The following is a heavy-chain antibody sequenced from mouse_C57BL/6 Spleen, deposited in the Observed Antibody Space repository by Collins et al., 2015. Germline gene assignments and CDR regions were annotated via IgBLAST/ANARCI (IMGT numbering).Heavy chain of an antibody. CDR2: INTNTGES. D-gene: IGHD1-1*02. CDR3: ARGLTWWETDY. V-gene: IGHV9-3*02. Sequence: QIQLVQSGPELKKPGETVKISCKASGYTFTNYGMNWVKQAPGKGLKWMGWINTNTGESTYAEEFKGRFAFSLETSASTAYLQINNLKNEDTATYFCARGLTWWETDYWGQGTTLTVSS. CDR1: GYTFTNYG. J-gene: IGHJ2*01.